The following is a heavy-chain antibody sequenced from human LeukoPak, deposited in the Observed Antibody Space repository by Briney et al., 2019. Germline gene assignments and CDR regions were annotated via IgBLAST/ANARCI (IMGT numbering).Heavy chain of an antibody. V-gene: IGHV1-46*01. CDR3: ARVSSVAGDH. CDR1: GYTFTSYY. D-gene: IGHD6-19*01. J-gene: IGHJ4*02. CDR2: INTTTGST. Sequence: ASVKVSCKASGYTFTSYYMHWVRRAPGQGLEWMGIINTTTGSTSYAQKLQGRVTMTRDTSTSTVYMELSSLRSEDTALYYCARVSSVAGDHWGQGTLVAVSS.